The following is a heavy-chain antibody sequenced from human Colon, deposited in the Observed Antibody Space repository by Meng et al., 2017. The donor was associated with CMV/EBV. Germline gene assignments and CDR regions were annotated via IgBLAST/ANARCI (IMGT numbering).Heavy chain of an antibody. J-gene: IGHJ5*02. Sequence: GESLKISCVASGFTFSGYGMHWVRQAPGKGLEWVAFIRYDGTNRYYADSVKGRFTISRDKSKNTLDLQMNTLRAEDTAVYYCATDPVDFWNTYRGFDPWGQGTLVTVSS. V-gene: IGHV3-30*02. CDR3: ATDPVDFWNTYRGFDP. CDR1: GFTFSGYG. CDR2: IRYDGTNR. D-gene: IGHD3-3*01.